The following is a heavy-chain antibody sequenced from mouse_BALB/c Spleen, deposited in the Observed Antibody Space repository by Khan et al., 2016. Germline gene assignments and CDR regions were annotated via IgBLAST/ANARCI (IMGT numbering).Heavy chain of an antibody. CDR3: ARWGCDYAWFAY. CDR2: IDTNTGEP. Sequence: QIQLVQSGPELKKPGETVKISCKASGYSFTNYGMNWVKQAPGKGLKWMGWIDTNTGEPTYAEEFKGRFAFSLETAAITAYLQITNLKTDDTATYFCARWGCDYAWFAYWGQGTLVTVSA. J-gene: IGHJ3*01. CDR1: GYSFTNYG. D-gene: IGHD2-4*01. V-gene: IGHV9-3*02.